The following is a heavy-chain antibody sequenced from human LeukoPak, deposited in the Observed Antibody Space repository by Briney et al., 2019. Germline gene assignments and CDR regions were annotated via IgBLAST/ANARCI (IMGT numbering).Heavy chain of an antibody. D-gene: IGHD3-3*01. Sequence: ASVKVSCKASGYTFAGYYMHWVRQAPGQGLEWMGWINPNSGGTNYAQKFQGRVTMTRDTSISTAYMELSRLRSDDTAVYYCAGRTTEEYYDFWSGYSAGDYFDYWGQGTLVTVSS. CDR2: INPNSGGT. J-gene: IGHJ4*02. CDR1: GYTFAGYY. CDR3: AGRTTEEYYDFWSGYSAGDYFDY. V-gene: IGHV1-2*02.